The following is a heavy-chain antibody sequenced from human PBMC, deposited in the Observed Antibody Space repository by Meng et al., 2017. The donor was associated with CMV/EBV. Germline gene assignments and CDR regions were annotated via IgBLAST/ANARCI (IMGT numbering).Heavy chain of an antibody. CDR2: ISSNGGST. CDR1: GFTFSSYA. V-gene: IGHV3-64*02. D-gene: IGHD3-16*01. J-gene: IGHJ6*02. Sequence: GGSLRLSCAASGFTFSSYAMHWVRQAPGKGLEYVSAISSNGGSTYYADSVKGRFTISRDNSKNTLYIQMGSLRAEDMAVYYCARGPGGFGAYYGMDVWGQGTTVTVSS. CDR3: ARGPGGFGAYYGMDV.